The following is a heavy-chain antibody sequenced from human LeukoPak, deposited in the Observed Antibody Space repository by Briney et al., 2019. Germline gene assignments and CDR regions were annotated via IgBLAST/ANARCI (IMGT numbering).Heavy chain of an antibody. CDR1: GGSISSYY. V-gene: IGHV4-59*01. Sequence: SETLSLTCTVSGGSISSYYWSWIRQPPGKGLEWIGYIYYSGSANYNPSLKSRVTISVDTSKNQFSLKLSSATAAETAVYYCARGGRIAAAGFDYWGQGTLVTVSS. CDR3: ARGGRIAAAGFDY. J-gene: IGHJ4*02. D-gene: IGHD6-13*01. CDR2: IYYSGSA.